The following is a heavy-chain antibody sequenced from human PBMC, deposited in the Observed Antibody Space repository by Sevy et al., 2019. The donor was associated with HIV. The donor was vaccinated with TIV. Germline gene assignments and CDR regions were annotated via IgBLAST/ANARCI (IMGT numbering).Heavy chain of an antibody. Sequence: GESLKISCKGSGYSFTSYWIGWVRQMPGKGLEWMGIIYPGDFDTRYSRSFQGQVTISADKSISTAYLQWSSLKASDTAMYYCARLGGWPHDAFDIWGQGTMVTVSS. J-gene: IGHJ3*02. V-gene: IGHV5-51*01. CDR1: GYSFTSYW. CDR2: IYPGDFDT. CDR3: ARLGGWPHDAFDI. D-gene: IGHD6-19*01.